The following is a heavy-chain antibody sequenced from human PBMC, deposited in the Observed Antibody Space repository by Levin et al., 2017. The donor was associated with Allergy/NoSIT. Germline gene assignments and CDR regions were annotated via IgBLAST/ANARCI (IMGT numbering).Heavy chain of an antibody. CDR2: IYSSGST. CDR3: ARHIYGDPVTPEFDS. D-gene: IGHD4-17*01. CDR1: GDSISSYY. V-gene: IGHV4-59*01. Sequence: SETLSLTCTVSGDSISSYYWSWIRQPPGKGLEWMGYIYSSGSTNYNPSLKSRVTISVDTSKNQFSLKLTSVTAADTAVYYCARHIYGDPVTPEFDSWGQGTLVTVSS. J-gene: IGHJ4*02.